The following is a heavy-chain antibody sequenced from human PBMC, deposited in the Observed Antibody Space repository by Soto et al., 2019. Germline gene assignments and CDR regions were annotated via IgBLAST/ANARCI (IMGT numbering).Heavy chain of an antibody. CDR1: GFTFSSDW. CDR3: AGDSSGYSYDAFDI. V-gene: IGHV3-74*01. J-gene: IGHJ3*02. Sequence: EVQLVESGGGLVQPGGSLRLSCAASGFTFSSDWMHWVRQAPGKGLVWVSRINSGGSTTSYADSVKGRLTISRDNAKNTLYLQMNSLRAEDTAVYYCAGDSSGYSYDAFDIWGQGTMVTVSS. CDR2: INSGGSTT. D-gene: IGHD3-22*01.